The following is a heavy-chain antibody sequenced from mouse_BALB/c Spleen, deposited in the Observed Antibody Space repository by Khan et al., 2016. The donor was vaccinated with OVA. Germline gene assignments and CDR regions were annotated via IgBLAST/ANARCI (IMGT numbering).Heavy chain of an antibody. Sequence: VQLKQSGAELVKPGASVKLSCTASGFKIKDTNMHWVKQRPEQGLEWIGRIDPAIGNTQYDPKFQDKATIAADTSSNTSYLQLSSLTSEDTAVYYCVSPNWFVYWGQGTLVTVSA. CDR2: IDPAIGNT. V-gene: IGHV14-3*02. CDR1: GFKIKDTN. J-gene: IGHJ3*01. CDR3: VSPNWFVY.